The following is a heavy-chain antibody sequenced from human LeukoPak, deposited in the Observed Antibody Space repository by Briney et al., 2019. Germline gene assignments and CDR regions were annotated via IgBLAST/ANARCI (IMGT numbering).Heavy chain of an antibody. CDR1: GYTFTSYG. CDR2: INPNSGGT. Sequence: ASVKVSCKASGYTFTSYGISWVRQAPGQGLEWMGWINPNSGGTNYAQKFQGRVTMTRDTSISTAYMELSRLRSDDTAVYYCARAGYCSGGSCYWVAFDIWGQGTMVTVSS. J-gene: IGHJ3*02. V-gene: IGHV1-2*02. CDR3: ARAGYCSGGSCYWVAFDI. D-gene: IGHD2-15*01.